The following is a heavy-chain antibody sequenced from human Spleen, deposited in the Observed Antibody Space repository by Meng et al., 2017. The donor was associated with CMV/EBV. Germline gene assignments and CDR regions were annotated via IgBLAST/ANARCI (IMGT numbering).Heavy chain of an antibody. J-gene: IGHJ6*02. V-gene: IGHV3-20*04. Sequence: GESLKISCAASGFTFDDYGMSWVRKSPGKGLEWGSGINWNGASTGYADSVKGRLTISRDNAKNTLYLQMHSLRAEDTALYYCARTPRPAGMDVWGQGTTVTVSS. CDR3: ARTPRPAGMDV. CDR1: GFTFDDYG. CDR2: INWNGAST.